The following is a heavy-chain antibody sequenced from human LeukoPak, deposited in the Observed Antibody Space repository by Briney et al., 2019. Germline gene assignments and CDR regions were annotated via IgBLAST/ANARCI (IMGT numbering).Heavy chain of an antibody. J-gene: IGHJ6*03. V-gene: IGHV3-69-1*01. Sequence: GGSLGLSCTASGFRFGGYSIHWVRRAPGKGLEWLSYISVSGTIHADSVMGRVTVSRDNAKNSLYLQMNSLRVEDTAVYYCARIRGSTLPISYMDVWGKGTTVTVSS. CDR1: GFRFGGYS. CDR2: ISVSGTI. CDR3: ARIRGSTLPISYMDV. D-gene: IGHD6-13*01.